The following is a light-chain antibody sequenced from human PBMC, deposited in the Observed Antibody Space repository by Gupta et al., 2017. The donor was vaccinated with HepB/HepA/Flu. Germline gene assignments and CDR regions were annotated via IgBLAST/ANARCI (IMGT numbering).Light chain of an antibody. J-gene: IGLJ2*01. CDR3: SSLTTKNSLL. Sequence: QSALTQPASVSGSPGQSITISCTGSSSDVGAYNHVSWYQQHPDKGPKLMIYDVSRRPSGVPNRFSGSKSGNTASLTISGLQAEDEADYYCSSLTTKNSLLFGGGTKLTVL. V-gene: IGLV2-14*03. CDR1: SSDVGAYNH. CDR2: DVS.